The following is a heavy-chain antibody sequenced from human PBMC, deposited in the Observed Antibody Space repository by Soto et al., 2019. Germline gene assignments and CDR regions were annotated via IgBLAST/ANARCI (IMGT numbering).Heavy chain of an antibody. J-gene: IGHJ6*02. Sequence: SETLSLTCSVSGGSISSGYYYWSWIRQPPGKGLEWIGNIYYSGNTYYNPSLKSRLIISIDTSKNPFSLKAGSVTAAATAVYYCAGSSLYGMDLWGQGTTVTVSS. CDR3: AGSSLYGMDL. CDR2: IYYSGNT. D-gene: IGHD3-10*01. CDR1: GGSISSGYYY. V-gene: IGHV4-30-4*01.